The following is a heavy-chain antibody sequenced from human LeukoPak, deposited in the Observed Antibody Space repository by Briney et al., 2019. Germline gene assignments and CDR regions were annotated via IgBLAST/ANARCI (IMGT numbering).Heavy chain of an antibody. D-gene: IGHD3-10*01. J-gene: IGHJ4*02. CDR2: INASGGST. V-gene: IGHV1-46*01. CDR1: GYIFSSDK. Sequence: GASVRVSCKASGYIFSSDKMHWVRQAPGQGFEWMGIINASGGSTSYAQKSQGRVTMTRDMSTSTLSMELSDLRSEDTAVYYCARELSGSYFAYWGQGTLVTVSS. CDR3: ARELSGSYFAY.